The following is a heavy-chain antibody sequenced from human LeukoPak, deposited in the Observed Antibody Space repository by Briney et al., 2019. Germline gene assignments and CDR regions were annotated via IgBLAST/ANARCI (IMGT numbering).Heavy chain of an antibody. J-gene: IGHJ4*02. CDR2: ISGSGGST. D-gene: IGHD4-17*01. Sequence: GGSLRLSCAASGFTFSSYAMSWVRQAPGKGLEWVSAISGSGGSTYYADSVKGRFTISRDSSKNTLYLQMNSLRAEDTAVYYCAKAHKMTTVTTGMDYWGQGTLVTVSS. CDR3: AKAHKMTTVTTGMDY. CDR1: GFTFSSYA. V-gene: IGHV3-23*01.